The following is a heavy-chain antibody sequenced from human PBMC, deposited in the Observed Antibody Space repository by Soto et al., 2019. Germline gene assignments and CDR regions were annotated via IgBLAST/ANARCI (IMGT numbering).Heavy chain of an antibody. CDR2: IYYSGST. CDR1: GGSISSSSYY. CDR3: ARTRLYYGSGSYPDPPTDY. J-gene: IGHJ4*02. Sequence: SETLSLTCTVSGGSISSSSYYWGWIRQPPGKGLEWIGSIYYSGSTYYNPSLKSRVTISVDTSKNQFSLKLSSVTAADTAVYYCARTRLYYGSGSYPDPPTDYWGQGTLVTVSS. D-gene: IGHD3-10*01. V-gene: IGHV4-39*01.